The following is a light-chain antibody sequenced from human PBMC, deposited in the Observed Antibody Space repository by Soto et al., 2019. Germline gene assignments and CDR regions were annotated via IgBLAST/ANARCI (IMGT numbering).Light chain of an antibody. CDR3: QQYGRSPST. Sequence: EIVLTQSPGTLSLSPGERATLSCRASQSVSNSYLAWYQQKPGQAPRLLIYGASSRATGIPDRFSGSGSGTDFTLTISRLEPEDFAVYYCQQYGRSPSTFGGGTKVDIK. CDR2: GAS. V-gene: IGKV3-20*01. J-gene: IGKJ4*01. CDR1: QSVSNSY.